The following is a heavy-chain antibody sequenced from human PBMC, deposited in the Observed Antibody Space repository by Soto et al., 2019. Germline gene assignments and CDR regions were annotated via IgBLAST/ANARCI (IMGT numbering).Heavy chain of an antibody. D-gene: IGHD2-21*02. V-gene: IGHV1-8*01. CDR1: GYTFTNYD. Sequence: QVQLVQSGAEVKKPGASVKVSCKASGYTFTNYDINWVRQATGQGREWMGWMNPSSGNTGYVQKFQGRVTLTRNTSTSTAYMELTSLTSDDTAVYYCARTRLCGGDCYSAYYFDFWGQGALVTVSS. CDR3: ARTRLCGGDCYSAYYFDF. J-gene: IGHJ4*02. CDR2: MNPSSGNT.